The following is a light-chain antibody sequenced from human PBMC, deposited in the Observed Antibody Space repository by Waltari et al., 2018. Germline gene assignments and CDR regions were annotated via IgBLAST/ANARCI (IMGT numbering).Light chain of an antibody. Sequence: QSALTQPASVSGSPGQSITISCTGTSSYVGGYNYVSWYQQHPGKAPKLMIYEVSNRPSGGSNRFSGSKSGNTASLTISGLQAEDEADYYCSSYTSSRVFGGGTKLTVL. V-gene: IGLV2-14*01. CDR1: SSYVGGYNY. J-gene: IGLJ2*01. CDR3: SSYTSSRV. CDR2: EVS.